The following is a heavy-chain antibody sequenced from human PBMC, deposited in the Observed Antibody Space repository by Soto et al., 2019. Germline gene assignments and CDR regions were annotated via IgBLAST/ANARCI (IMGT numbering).Heavy chain of an antibody. D-gene: IGHD6-13*01. CDR2: IYSGGST. CDR1: GFTVSSNY. Sequence: GGSLILSCAASGFTVSSNYMSWVRQAPGKGLEWVSVIYSGGSTYYADSVKGRFTISRDNSKNTLYLQMNSLRAEDTAVYYCARENGVAAAGPNWFDPWGQGTLVTVSS. V-gene: IGHV3-53*01. CDR3: ARENGVAAAGPNWFDP. J-gene: IGHJ5*02.